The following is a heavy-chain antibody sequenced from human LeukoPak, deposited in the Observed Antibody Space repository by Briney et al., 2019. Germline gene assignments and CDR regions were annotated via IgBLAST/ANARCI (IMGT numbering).Heavy chain of an antibody. J-gene: IGHJ6*02. CDR1: GFMFRSYG. CDR2: ISYDGSNK. Sequence: QAGGSLRLSCAASGFMFRSYGMHWVRQAPGKGLEWVAVISYDGSNKYYADSVKGRFTISRDNSKNTLYLQMNSLRAEDTAVYYCAKDRYLPPYSSSQDPYYYYYGMDVWGQGTTVTVSS. CDR3: AKDRYLPPYSSSQDPYYYYYGMDV. D-gene: IGHD6-13*01. V-gene: IGHV3-30*18.